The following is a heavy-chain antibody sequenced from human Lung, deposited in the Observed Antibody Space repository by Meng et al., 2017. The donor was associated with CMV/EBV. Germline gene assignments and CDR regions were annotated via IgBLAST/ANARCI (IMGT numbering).Heavy chain of an antibody. J-gene: IGHJ5*02. CDR1: GGSISRGDYY. CDR2: IYYSGST. D-gene: IGHD1-20*01. Sequence: QVQLQESGPGLVKPSQXLSLTGTVSGGSISRGDYYWSWIRQPPGKGLEWIGYIYYSGSTYYNPSLKSRVTISVDTSKNQFSLKLSSVTAADTAVYYCARGGITGTVDWFDPWGQGALVTVSS. CDR3: ARGGITGTVDWFDP. V-gene: IGHV4-30-4*08.